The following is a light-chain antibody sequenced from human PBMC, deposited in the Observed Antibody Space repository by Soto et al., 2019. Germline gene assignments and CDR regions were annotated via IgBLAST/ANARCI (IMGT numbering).Light chain of an antibody. J-gene: IGKJ1*01. V-gene: IGKV1-5*01. CDR1: PRIVVW. CDR3: EKDTSDPWT. Sequence: DIQMTQSPSTLSASVGDRVNITCRASPRIVVWLAWYQQKVGKAPKLLIYDASNLESGVPSRFSGSGSGPEFTLTISSLQPDDFATYYCEKDTSDPWTCGQGPKVEI. CDR2: DAS.